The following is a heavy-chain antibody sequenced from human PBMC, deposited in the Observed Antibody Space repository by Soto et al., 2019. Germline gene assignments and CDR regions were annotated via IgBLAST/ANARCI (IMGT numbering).Heavy chain of an antibody. Sequence: EVHLVESGGGLVKPGGSLTLSCAASGFSFSAFNMNWVRQAPGKGLEWVSSITTGSRHIYYADSVKGRFTISRDNAKKTLCLNMNNLRPEHTAVFYCARAAGLDSYDFSSYSYFGLDYWGQGTRVTVSS. CDR1: GFSFSAFN. CDR2: ITTGSRHI. D-gene: IGHD3-22*01. CDR3: ARAAGLDSYDFSSYSYFGLDY. V-gene: IGHV3-21*01. J-gene: IGHJ4*02.